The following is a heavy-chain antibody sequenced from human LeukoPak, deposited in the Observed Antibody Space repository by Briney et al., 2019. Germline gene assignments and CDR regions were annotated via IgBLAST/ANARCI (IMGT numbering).Heavy chain of an antibody. CDR2: ISGSGDST. J-gene: IGHJ4*02. V-gene: IGHV3-23*01. CDR1: GFTFRSYA. D-gene: IGHD6-13*01. Sequence: PPGGSLRLSCAASGFTFRSYAMSWVRQALGKGLEWVSTISGSGDSTYYADSVKGRFTISRDNSKNTLFLQMNSLRAEDTAVYYCVKGGFGSSWRNYFDYWGQGTLVTVSS. CDR3: VKGGFGSSWRNYFDY.